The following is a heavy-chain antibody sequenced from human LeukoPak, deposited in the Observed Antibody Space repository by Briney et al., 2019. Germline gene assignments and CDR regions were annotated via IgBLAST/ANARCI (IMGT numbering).Heavy chain of an antibody. CDR3: ARDRATVVVPAALGPYYFDY. CDR2: INPNSGGT. J-gene: IGHJ4*02. V-gene: IGHV1-2*02. Sequence: GASVKVSCKASGYTFTGYYIHWVRQAPGQGLEWMGWINPNSGGTNYAQKLQGRVTMTTDTSTSTAYMELRSLRSDDTAVYYCARDRATVVVPAALGPYYFDYWGQGTLVTVSS. CDR1: GYTFTGYY. D-gene: IGHD2-2*01.